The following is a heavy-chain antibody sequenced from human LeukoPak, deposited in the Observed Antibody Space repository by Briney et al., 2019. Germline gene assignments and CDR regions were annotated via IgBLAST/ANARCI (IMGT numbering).Heavy chain of an antibody. D-gene: IGHD6-13*01. CDR3: ATSLQQLDGRHFDY. J-gene: IGHJ4*02. V-gene: IGHV3-23*01. Sequence: PGGSLRLSCAASGFTFSSYAMRWVRQAPGKGLEWVSAISGSGGSTYYADSVKGRFTISRDNSKNTLYLQMNSLRAEDTAVYYCATSLQQLDGRHFDYWGQGTLVTVSS. CDR2: ISGSGGST. CDR1: GFTFSSYA.